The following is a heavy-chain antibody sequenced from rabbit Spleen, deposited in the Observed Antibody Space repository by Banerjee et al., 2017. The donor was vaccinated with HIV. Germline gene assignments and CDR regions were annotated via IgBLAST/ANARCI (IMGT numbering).Heavy chain of an antibody. CDR2: IFTGRSGGA. D-gene: IGHD1-1*01. CDR3: ARYISSGSGDYNF. Sequence: QEQLVESGGGLVQPGGSLTLSCKASGLDFSTIAMCWFRQAPGKGLEWIGCIFTGRSGGASYASWVISRFTISKTSSTTVTLQMTSLTAADTATYFCARYISSGSGDYNFWGQGTLVTVS. J-gene: IGHJ3*01. CDR1: GLDFSTIA. V-gene: IGHV1S45*01.